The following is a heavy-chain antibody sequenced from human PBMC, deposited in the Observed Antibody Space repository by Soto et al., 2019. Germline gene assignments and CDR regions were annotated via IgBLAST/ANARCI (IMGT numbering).Heavy chain of an antibody. CDR1: GGTFTSET. CDR3: AREEGFYNMGTFQFYYLAV. J-gene: IGHJ6*03. CDR2: IIPILGTG. Sequence: QVQLVQSGPEVKKSGSSVKVSCKLSGGTFTSETISWVRQAPGQGLEWMGRIIPILGTGKYAQKFKGRITITEDKSTNTGNMELSSLTSEDTAVYFCAREEGFYNMGTFQFYYLAVWGNGPTVTVSS. D-gene: IGHD3-10*01. V-gene: IGHV1-69*08.